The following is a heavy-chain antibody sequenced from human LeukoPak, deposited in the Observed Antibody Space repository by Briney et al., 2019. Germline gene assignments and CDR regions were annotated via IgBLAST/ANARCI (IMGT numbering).Heavy chain of an antibody. V-gene: IGHV7-4-1*02. J-gene: IGHJ4*02. CDR3: ARDGRLGATPAFDY. Sequence: GASVKVSCKASGYTFTTYAMNWVRQAPGQGLEWMGWINTNTGNPTYALGFTGRLVFSLDTSVSTAYLQISSLKAEDTAVYYCARDGRLGATPAFDYWGQGTLITVSS. CDR2: INTNTGNP. CDR1: GYTFTTYA. D-gene: IGHD1-26*01.